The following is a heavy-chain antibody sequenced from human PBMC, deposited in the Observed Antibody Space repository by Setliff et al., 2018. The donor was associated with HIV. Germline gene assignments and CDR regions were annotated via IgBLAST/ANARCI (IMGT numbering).Heavy chain of an antibody. J-gene: IGHJ4*02. V-gene: IGHV4-34*01. CDR3: ARLSGGMVPNY. Sequence: SETLSLTCAVYGGPLSGHYWSWIRQPPGQGLEWIGETSHSGKTNYNPSLKSRVTISVDPSKNQILLRLSSVTAADTAVYYCARLSGGMVPNYWGQGTLVTVSS. D-gene: IGHD3-10*01. CDR1: GGPLSGHY. CDR2: TSHSGKT.